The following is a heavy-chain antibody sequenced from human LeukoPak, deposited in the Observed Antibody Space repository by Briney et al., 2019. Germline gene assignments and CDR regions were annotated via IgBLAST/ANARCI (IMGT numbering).Heavy chain of an antibody. CDR3: AKGYDYRSGAGSFDY. D-gene: IGHD3-10*01. V-gene: IGHV3-30*18. CDR1: GLNFSSYN. J-gene: IGHJ4*02. Sequence: PGGSLRLSCAASGLNFSSYNMHWVRQAPGKGLEWVAVISYDGNNKYYADSVKGRFTISRDNSKNTLYLQMNGLRAEDTAVYYCAKGYDYRSGAGSFDYWGQGTLVTVSS. CDR2: ISYDGNNK.